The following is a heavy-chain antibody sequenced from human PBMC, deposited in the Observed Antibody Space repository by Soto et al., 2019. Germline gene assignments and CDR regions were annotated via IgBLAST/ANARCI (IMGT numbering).Heavy chain of an antibody. J-gene: IGHJ4*02. D-gene: IGHD4-17*01. CDR2: VYYRGRS. V-gene: IGHV4-39*01. CDR3: VSQRTTVPTQAYFDY. Sequence: SETLSLTSTVSGGSVTNSSYYWGWIRQSPGKGLEWIGSVYYRGRSYSKSSVKSRVTISVDTSKNRFSLSLNSVTASDTAVYFCVSQRTTVPTQAYFDYWGPGALVTVSS. CDR1: GGSVTNSSYY.